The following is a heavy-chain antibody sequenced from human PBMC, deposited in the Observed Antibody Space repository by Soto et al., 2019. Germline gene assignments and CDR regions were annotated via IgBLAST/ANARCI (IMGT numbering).Heavy chain of an antibody. Sequence: GSTNYNPSLKSRVTISVDTSKNQFSLKLSSVTAADTAVYYCARSLGWLQPLFDYWGQGTLVTVSS. V-gene: IGHV4-59*01. J-gene: IGHJ4*02. D-gene: IGHD5-12*01. CDR3: ARSLGWLQPLFDY. CDR2: GST.